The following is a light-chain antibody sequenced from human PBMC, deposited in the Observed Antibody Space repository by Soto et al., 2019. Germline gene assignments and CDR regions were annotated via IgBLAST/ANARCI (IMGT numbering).Light chain of an antibody. CDR2: DVS. Sequence: QSVLTQPRSVSGSPGQSVTISCTGTSSDVGAHNYVSWYQQHPGKAPKLMTYDVSKRPPGVPDRFSGSKSGNTASLTISGLQAEDEADYYCCSYADNYSYVFGTGTKVTVL. CDR1: SSDVGAHNY. V-gene: IGLV2-11*01. J-gene: IGLJ1*01. CDR3: CSYADNYSYV.